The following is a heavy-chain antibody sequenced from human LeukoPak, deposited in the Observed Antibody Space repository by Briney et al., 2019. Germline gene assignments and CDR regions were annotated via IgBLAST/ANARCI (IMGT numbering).Heavy chain of an antibody. CDR3: ARPNWNDLHFDY. V-gene: IGHV4-34*01. Sequence: SETLSLTCAVYGGSFSGYYWSWIRQPPGKGLEWIGEINHSGSTNYNPSLKSRVTISVDTSKNQFSLKLSSVTAADTAVYYCARPNWNDLHFDYWGQGTLVTVSS. J-gene: IGHJ4*02. CDR1: GGSFSGYY. CDR2: INHSGST. D-gene: IGHD1-1*01.